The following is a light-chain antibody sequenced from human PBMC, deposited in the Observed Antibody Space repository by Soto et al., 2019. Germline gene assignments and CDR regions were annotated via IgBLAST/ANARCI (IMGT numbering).Light chain of an antibody. Sequence: IQLTQSPSSLSASVGDRVTITCQASQDIAIYLAWYQQKPGEAPTLLIYAASTLYGGVPSRFSGSGSGTDFALTITSLQAEDVATYYCQQLRMYPSTFGGGTKVDI. CDR2: AAS. J-gene: IGKJ4*01. CDR1: QDIAIY. CDR3: QQLRMYPST. V-gene: IGKV1-9*01.